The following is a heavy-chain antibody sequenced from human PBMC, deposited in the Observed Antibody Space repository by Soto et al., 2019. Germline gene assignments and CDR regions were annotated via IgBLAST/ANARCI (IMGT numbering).Heavy chain of an antibody. CDR3: AGGPGGPVEMATIQDY. J-gene: IGHJ4*02. CDR1: GFTVSSNY. D-gene: IGHD5-12*01. V-gene: IGHV3-53*01. CDR2: IYSGGST. Sequence: EVQLVESGGGVIQPGGSLRLSCAASGFTVSSNYMSWVRQAPGKGLEWVSVIYSGGSTYYADSVKGRFTISRDNSKNTLYLQMNSLRAEDTAVYYCAGGPGGPVEMATIQDYWGQGTLVTVSS.